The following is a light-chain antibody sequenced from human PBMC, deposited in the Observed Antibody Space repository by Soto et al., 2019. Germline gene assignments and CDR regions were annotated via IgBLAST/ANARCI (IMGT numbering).Light chain of an antibody. CDR1: SSNIGSDY. CDR3: AAWDDGLSGYV. V-gene: IGLV1-47*01. CDR2: RNN. Sequence: QSVLTQPPSASGTPGQRVTISCSRSSSNIGSDYVYWYQQFPGTAPKLLIYRNNQRPSGVPDRFSGSKSGTSASLAISGLRSEDEADYYCAAWDDGLSGYVFGTGTKVTVL. J-gene: IGLJ1*01.